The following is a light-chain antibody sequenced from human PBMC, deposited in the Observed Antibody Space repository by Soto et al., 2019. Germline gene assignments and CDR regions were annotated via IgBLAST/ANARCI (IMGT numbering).Light chain of an antibody. CDR1: SSSIGSNT. V-gene: IGLV1-44*01. CDR3: AAWDDSLNGHVV. CDR2: RNN. J-gene: IGLJ2*01. Sequence: QSVLTQPPSASGTPGQRVTISCSGSSSSIGSNTVNWYQQLPGTAPKLLIYRNNERPSGVPDRFSGSKSGTSASLAISGLQSEDEAEYYCAAWDDSLNGHVVFGGGTKLTVL.